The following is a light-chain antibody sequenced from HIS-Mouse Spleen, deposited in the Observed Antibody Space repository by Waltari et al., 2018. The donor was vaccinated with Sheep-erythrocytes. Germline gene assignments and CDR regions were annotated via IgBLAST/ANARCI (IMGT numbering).Light chain of an antibody. V-gene: IGKV1-17*01. CDR1: QVIRTD. CDR2: AAS. J-gene: IGKJ1*01. CDR3: LQHNSYPRT. Sequence: DIQMTQSPSSLSASVGDRVTITCRACQVIRTDLGWYQQKPGKAPKRLIYAASSLQSGVPSRFSGSGSGTEFTLTISSLQPEDFATYYCLQHNSYPRTFGQGTKVEIK.